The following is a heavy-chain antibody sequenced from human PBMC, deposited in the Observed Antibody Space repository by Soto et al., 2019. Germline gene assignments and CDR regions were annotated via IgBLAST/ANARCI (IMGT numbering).Heavy chain of an antibody. CDR1: GGSISSGDYY. CDR2: IYYSGST. CDR3: AREDYGSGMGS. Sequence: SETLSLTCTVSGGSISSGDYYWSWIRQPPGKGLEWIGYIYYSGSTYYNPSLRSRVTISVDTSKNQFSLKLSSVTAADTAVYYCAREDYGSGMGSWGQGTTVTVSS. J-gene: IGHJ6*02. D-gene: IGHD3-10*01. V-gene: IGHV4-30-4*01.